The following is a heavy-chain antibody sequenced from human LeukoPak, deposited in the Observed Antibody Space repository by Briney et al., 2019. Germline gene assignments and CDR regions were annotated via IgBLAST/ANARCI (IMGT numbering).Heavy chain of an antibody. J-gene: IGHJ4*02. V-gene: IGHV4-39*01. CDR1: GGSISSSSYY. CDR3: ARHPADCSSTSCPFDY. Sequence: SETLSLTCTVPGGSISSSSYYWGWIRQPPGKGLEWIGSIYYSGSTYYNPSLKSRVTISVDTSKNQFSLKLSSVTAADTAVYYCARHPADCSSTSCPFDYWGQGTLVTVSS. D-gene: IGHD2-2*01. CDR2: IYYSGST.